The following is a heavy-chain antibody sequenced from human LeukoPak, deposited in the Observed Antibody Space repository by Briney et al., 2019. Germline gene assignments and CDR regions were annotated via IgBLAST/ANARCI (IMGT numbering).Heavy chain of an antibody. D-gene: IGHD3-3*01. J-gene: IGHJ4*02. Sequence: GGSLRLFCRAWVFTFSNFAMIWVRHARGGGVVWVSAISGSGDSTYYADSVKGRFTISRDSSMETLYLQINSLRAEDTATYFCAKRLSFGVAIGDFDYWGQGTLVTVSS. CDR1: VFTFSNFA. CDR2: ISGSGDST. V-gene: IGHV3-23*01. CDR3: AKRLSFGVAIGDFDY.